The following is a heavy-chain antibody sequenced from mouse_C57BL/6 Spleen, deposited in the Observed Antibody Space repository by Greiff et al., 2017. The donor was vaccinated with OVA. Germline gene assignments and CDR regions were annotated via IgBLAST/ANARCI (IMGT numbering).Heavy chain of an antibody. Sequence: QVQLKESGAELVKPGASVKISCKASGYAFSSYWLNWVKQRPGKGLEWIGQIYTGDGDTNYNGKFKGKATLTADKSSITAYMQLSSLTSEDSAVYVCARKVLGLWYFDVWGTGTTVTVSS. J-gene: IGHJ1*03. CDR3: ARKVLGLWYFDV. CDR2: IYTGDGDT. V-gene: IGHV1-80*01. D-gene: IGHD4-1*01. CDR1: GYAFSSYW.